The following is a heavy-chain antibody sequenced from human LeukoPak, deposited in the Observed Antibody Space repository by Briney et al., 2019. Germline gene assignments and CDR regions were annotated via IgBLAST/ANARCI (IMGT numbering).Heavy chain of an antibody. D-gene: IGHD3-10*01. Sequence: GASVKVSCKASGYTFTSYDINWVRQATGQGLEWMGWMNPNSGNTGYAQKFQGRVTMTRNTSISTAYMELSSLRSEDTAVYYCARGGHRYGSGSYILGYWGQGTLVTVSS. V-gene: IGHV1-8*01. CDR2: MNPNSGNT. CDR3: ARGGHRYGSGSYILGY. J-gene: IGHJ4*02. CDR1: GYTFTSYD.